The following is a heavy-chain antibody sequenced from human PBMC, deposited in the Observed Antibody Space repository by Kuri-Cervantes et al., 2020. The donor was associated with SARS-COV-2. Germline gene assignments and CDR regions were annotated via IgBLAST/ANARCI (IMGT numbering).Heavy chain of an antibody. J-gene: IGHJ4*02. D-gene: IGHD5-18*01. V-gene: IGHV4-30-4*08. CDR1: GGSISSGDYY. CDR2: IYYSGST. Sequence: LRLSCTVSGGSISSGDYYWSWIRQPPGKGLEWIGYIYYSGSTNYNPSLKSRVTISVDTSKNQFSLKLSSVTAADTAVYYCARVNTAMAQLDLLDYWGQGTLVTVSS. CDR3: ARVNTAMAQLDLLDY.